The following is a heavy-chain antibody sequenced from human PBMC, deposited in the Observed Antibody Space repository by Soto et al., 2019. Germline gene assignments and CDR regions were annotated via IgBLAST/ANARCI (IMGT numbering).Heavy chain of an antibody. V-gene: IGHV4-39*01. D-gene: IGHD2-15*01. CDR2: IYYSGST. CDR1: GGSISSSSYY. CDR3: ARHDCSGGSCHPHWDYYYMDV. Sequence: SETLSLTCTVSGGSISSSSYYWGWIRQPPGKGLEWIGSIYYSGSTYYNPSLKSRVTISVDTSKNQFSLKLSSVTAADTAVYYCARHDCSGGSCHPHWDYYYMDVWGKGTTVTVSS. J-gene: IGHJ6*03.